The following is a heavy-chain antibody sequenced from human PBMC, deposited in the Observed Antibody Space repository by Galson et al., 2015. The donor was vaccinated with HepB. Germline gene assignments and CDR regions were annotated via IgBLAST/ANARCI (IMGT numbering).Heavy chain of an antibody. V-gene: IGHV3-48*02. D-gene: IGHD3-16*01. J-gene: IGHJ6*02. CDR2: ISSSSTI. CDR1: GFTSSSYS. CDR3: ARMGGHSAYYGMDV. Sequence: SLRLSCAASGFTSSSYSMNWVRQAPGKGLEWVSYISSSSTIYYADSVKGRFTISRDNAKNSLYLQMNSLRDEDTAVYYCARMGGHSAYYGMDVWGRGTTVTVSS.